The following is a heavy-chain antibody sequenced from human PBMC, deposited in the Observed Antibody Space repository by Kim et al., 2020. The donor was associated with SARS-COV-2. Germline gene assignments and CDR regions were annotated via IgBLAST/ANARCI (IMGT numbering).Heavy chain of an antibody. J-gene: IGHJ4*02. D-gene: IGHD3-10*01. V-gene: IGHV3-30*04. Sequence: GGSLRLSCAASGFTISAHALHSVRQAPGKGLEWVAHIASDGSHISYPDSVKGRFIISRDNTKSTLYLQMNSLRPEDTAVYYCLAEIGSRSFDHWGQGTLVTVSS. CDR1: GFTISAHA. CDR3: LAEIGSRSFDH. CDR2: IASDGSHI.